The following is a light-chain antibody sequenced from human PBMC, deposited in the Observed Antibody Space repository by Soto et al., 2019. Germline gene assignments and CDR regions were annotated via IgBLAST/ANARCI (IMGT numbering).Light chain of an antibody. CDR2: DVS. V-gene: IGLV2-14*03. CDR3: CSYTTSNTRQIV. J-gene: IGLJ1*01. Sequence: QSVLTQPASVSGSPGQSITISCTGTSSDVGGYNYVSWYQHHPGKAPKLMIYDVSNRPSGVSNRCSGSKSGNTASLTISGLQPEDESDYYCCSYTTSNTRQIVFGTGTKLTVL. CDR1: SSDVGGYNY.